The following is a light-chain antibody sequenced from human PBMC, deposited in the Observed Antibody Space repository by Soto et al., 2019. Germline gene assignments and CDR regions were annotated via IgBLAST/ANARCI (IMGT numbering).Light chain of an antibody. Sequence: DIQMTQSPSSLSASVGDRVTITCRASQSISSYLNWYQQKPGKAPKVLIYAASSLQSGVPSRFSRSGSGTDFRLTISSLQPEDFATYYCQQSYSTPWTFGQGTKVEIK. J-gene: IGKJ1*01. CDR3: QQSYSTPWT. CDR2: AAS. CDR1: QSISSY. V-gene: IGKV1-39*01.